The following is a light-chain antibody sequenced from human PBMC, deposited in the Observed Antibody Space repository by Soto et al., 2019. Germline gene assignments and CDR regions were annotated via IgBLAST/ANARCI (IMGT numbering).Light chain of an antibody. CDR2: DAT. Sequence: VVLTQFPGTLSLSPGETATLSCGASQRVSNNFLGWYQQKPGLPPRLLIYDATSRANGIPERFSGRGSGTHFTITISRMEPEEFAVYYCQKYGSTPWTFGRGTKVEMK. CDR3: QKYGSTPWT. J-gene: IGKJ1*01. CDR1: QRVSNNF. V-gene: IGKV3D-20*01.